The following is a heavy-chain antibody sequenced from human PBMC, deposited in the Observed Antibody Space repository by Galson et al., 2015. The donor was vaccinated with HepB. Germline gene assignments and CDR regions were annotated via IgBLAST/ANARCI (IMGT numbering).Heavy chain of an antibody. J-gene: IGHJ6*02. Sequence: SVKVSCKASGGTFSSYAISWVRQAPGQGLEWMGGIIPIFGTANYAQKFQGRVTITADKSTSTAYMELSSPRSEDTAVYYCARGTYYYDSSGNVDYYYYGMDVWGQGTTVTVSS. V-gene: IGHV1-69*06. CDR2: IIPIFGTA. CDR1: GGTFSSYA. CDR3: ARGTYYYDSSGNVDYYYYGMDV. D-gene: IGHD3-22*01.